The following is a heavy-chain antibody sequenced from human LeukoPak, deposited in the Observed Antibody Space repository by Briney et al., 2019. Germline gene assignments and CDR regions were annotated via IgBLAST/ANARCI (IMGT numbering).Heavy chain of an antibody. CDR1: GYTFTSYG. D-gene: IGHD2-2*01. J-gene: IGHJ6*03. V-gene: IGHV1-18*01. CDR2: ISAYNGNT. CDR3: ARDTFVYCSSTSCFYYYYYMDV. Sequence: GASVKVSCKASGYTFTSYGISWVRQAPGQGLEWMGWISAYNGNTNYAQKLQGRVTMTTDTSTSTAYMELRSLRSDDTAVYYCARDTFVYCSSTSCFYYYYYMDVWGKGTTVTVSS.